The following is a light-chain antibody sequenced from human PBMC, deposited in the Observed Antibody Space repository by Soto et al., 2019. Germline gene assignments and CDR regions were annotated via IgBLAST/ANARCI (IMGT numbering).Light chain of an antibody. J-gene: IGKJ1*01. Sequence: EIVLTQSPGTLSVSPGDRVTLSCRASQSISINLAWYQHKPGQAPRLLIHGASTRATGVPARISGSGSGTEFTLTISSLQSEDFVVYFCQQYDIWPWTFGQGTKVDIK. CDR3: QQYDIWPWT. CDR2: GAS. V-gene: IGKV3D-15*01. CDR1: QSISIN.